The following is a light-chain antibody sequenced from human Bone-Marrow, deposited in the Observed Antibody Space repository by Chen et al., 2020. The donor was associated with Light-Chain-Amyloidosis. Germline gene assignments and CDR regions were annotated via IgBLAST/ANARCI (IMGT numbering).Light chain of an antibody. Sequence: SYVLTQPFSVSVAPGQTATIACGGNNIGSTSVHWYQQTPGQAPLLVVYDDSDRPSGIPERFSGSNSGNTATLTISRVEAGDEADYYCQVWDRSSDRPVFGGGTKLTVL. CDR1: NIGSTS. J-gene: IGLJ3*02. CDR3: QVWDRSSDRPV. CDR2: DDS. V-gene: IGLV3-21*02.